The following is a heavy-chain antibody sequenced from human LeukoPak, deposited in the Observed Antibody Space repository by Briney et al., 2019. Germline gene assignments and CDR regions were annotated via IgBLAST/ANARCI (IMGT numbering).Heavy chain of an antibody. CDR2: IKQDGREK. D-gene: IGHD3-9*01. CDR1: GFTFSSYW. CDR3: ARVEDYDILTGFDY. Sequence: GGSPRLSCAASGFTFSSYWVSWVRQAPGKGLEWVANIKQDGREKYSVDSVKGRFTISRDNAKNSLYLQMNSLRAEGTAVYYCARVEDYDILTGFDYWGQGTLVTVSS. J-gene: IGHJ4*02. V-gene: IGHV3-7*01.